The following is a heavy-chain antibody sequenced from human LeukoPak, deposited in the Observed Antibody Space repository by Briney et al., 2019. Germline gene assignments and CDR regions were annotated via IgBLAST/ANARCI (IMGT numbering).Heavy chain of an antibody. V-gene: IGHV3-7*01. CDR3: ARDATRGGDFDF. CDR1: GFTFSSYS. Sequence: GGSLRLSCAASGFTFSSYSMNWVRQAPGKGLEWVASIKADGSERFHVDSVTGRFTISRDDAKNSHYLQMNSLRVEDTAIYYCARDATRGGDFDFWGQGTLVTVSS. CDR2: IKADGSER. D-gene: IGHD2-21*01. J-gene: IGHJ4*02.